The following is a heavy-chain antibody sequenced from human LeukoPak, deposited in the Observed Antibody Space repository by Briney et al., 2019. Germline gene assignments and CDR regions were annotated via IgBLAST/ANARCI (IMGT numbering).Heavy chain of an antibody. CDR1: GFTFSNSG. D-gene: IGHD3-16*01. V-gene: IGHV3-30*02. J-gene: IGHJ3*02. CDR2: LRYDGSSK. Sequence: GGSLRLSCAASGFTFSNSGMHWVRQAPGKGLEWVSFLRYDGSSKFYTDSVQGRFTISRDNSKNTLYLQMNSLRVEDAAVYYCAKDSVYGGWGNAFDIWGQGTMVTVSS. CDR3: AKDSVYGGWGNAFDI.